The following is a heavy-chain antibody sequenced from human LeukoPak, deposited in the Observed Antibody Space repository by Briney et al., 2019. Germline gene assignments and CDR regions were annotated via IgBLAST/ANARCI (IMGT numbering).Heavy chain of an antibody. V-gene: IGHV3-69-1*01. CDR2: MTVTNKI. CDR3: ARAQTLFWEFDGFDI. J-gene: IGHJ3*02. CDR1: GFTFSSHS. D-gene: IGHD3-3*01. Sequence: GGSLRLSCAASGFTFSSHSINWVRQAPGKGLEWIATMTVTNKIYYADSVKGRFTISRDNAENSVYLQMNSLRDEDTAVYSCARAQTLFWEFDGFDISGRGTKVTVSS.